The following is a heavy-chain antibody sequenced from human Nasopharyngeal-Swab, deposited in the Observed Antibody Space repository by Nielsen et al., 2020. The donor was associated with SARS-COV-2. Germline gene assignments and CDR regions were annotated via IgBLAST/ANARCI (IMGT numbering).Heavy chain of an antibody. V-gene: IGHV1-69*13. CDR1: GGTFRNSG. CDR2: IIPVFGTP. D-gene: IGHD4-17*01. CDR3: AKVRTNYGMGLNGALDP. J-gene: IGHJ5*02. Sequence: SVKVSCKSSGGTFRNSGFSWVRQAPGQGLEWLGGIIPVFGTPLYAQKFQGRVTISADESTTTTYMELSSLRSQDTAVYYCAKVRTNYGMGLNGALDPWGQGTLVTVSS.